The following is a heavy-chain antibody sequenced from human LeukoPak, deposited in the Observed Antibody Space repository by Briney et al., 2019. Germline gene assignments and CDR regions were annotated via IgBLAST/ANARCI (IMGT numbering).Heavy chain of an antibody. J-gene: IGHJ5*02. CDR3: ARDRTARDYNSENRFDP. D-gene: IGHD5-24*01. CDR2: IYYSGGA. CDR1: GGSISSSNYY. V-gene: IGHV4-39*07. Sequence: SETLSLTCTVSGGSISSSNYYWGWIRQPPGKGLEWIGSIYYSGGAYYNPSLKSRVTISVDTSKNQFSLKLRSVTAADTAVYFCARDRTARDYNSENRFDPWGQGILVTVSS.